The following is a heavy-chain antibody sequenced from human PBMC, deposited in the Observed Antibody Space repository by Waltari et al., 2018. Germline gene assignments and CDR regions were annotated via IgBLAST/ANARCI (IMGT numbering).Heavy chain of an antibody. CDR2: IKADGSEK. CDR3: ARDGDAQSYPPGDY. J-gene: IGHJ4*02. V-gene: IGHV3-7*01. D-gene: IGHD3-16*02. Sequence: EVQLVESGGGLVQPGGSLRLSCAVSGFTSSRFWMSWVRRAPGKGVGWVANIKADGSEKYYVDSVKGRFAISRDNAKNSLYLQMNSLRAEDTAVYYCARDGDAQSYPPGDYWGQGTQVTVSS. CDR1: GFTSSRFW.